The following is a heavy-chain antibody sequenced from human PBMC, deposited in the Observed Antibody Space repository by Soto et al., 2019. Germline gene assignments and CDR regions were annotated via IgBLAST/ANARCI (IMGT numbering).Heavy chain of an antibody. V-gene: IGHV3-53*02. D-gene: IGHD3-3*01. CDR2: IYSGGST. J-gene: IGHJ6*02. CDR1: GFTVSSNY. Sequence: EVQLVETGGGLIQPGGSLRLSCAASGFTVSSNYMSWVRQARGKGLEWVSVIYSGGSTYYADSVKGRFTISRDNSKNTLYLQMNSLRAEDTAVYYCARDDFWSYGMDVWGQGTTVTVSS. CDR3: ARDDFWSYGMDV.